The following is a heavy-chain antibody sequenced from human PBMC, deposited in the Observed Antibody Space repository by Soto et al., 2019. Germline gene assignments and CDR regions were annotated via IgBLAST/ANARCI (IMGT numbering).Heavy chain of an antibody. CDR1: GGSISSSSYY. Sequence: PSETLSLTCTVSGGSISSSSYYWGWIRQPPGKGLEWIGSIYYSGSTYYNPSLKSRVTISVDTSKNQFSLKLSSVTAADTAVYYCARPMVRGVIYFDYWGQGTLVTVSS. CDR2: IYYSGST. D-gene: IGHD3-10*01. J-gene: IGHJ4*02. CDR3: ARPMVRGVIYFDY. V-gene: IGHV4-39*01.